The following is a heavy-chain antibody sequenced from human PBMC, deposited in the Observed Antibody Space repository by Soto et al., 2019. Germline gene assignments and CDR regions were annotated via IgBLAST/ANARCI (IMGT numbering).Heavy chain of an antibody. Sequence: AASVKVSCKASGGTFSGYAISWVRQAPGQGLEWMGGIIPIFGTANYAQKFQGRVTITADKSTSTAYMEPSSLRSEDTAVYYCAKLGRSGSYYYYYGMDVWGQGTTVTVYS. CDR2: IIPIFGTA. J-gene: IGHJ6*02. CDR1: GGTFSGYA. V-gene: IGHV1-69*06. CDR3: AKLGRSGSYYYYYGMDV. D-gene: IGHD1-26*01.